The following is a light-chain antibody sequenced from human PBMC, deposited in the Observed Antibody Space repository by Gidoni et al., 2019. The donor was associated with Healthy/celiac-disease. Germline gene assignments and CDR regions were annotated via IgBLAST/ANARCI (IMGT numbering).Light chain of an antibody. CDR3: QQYNNWPSALT. CDR2: GAS. J-gene: IGKJ4*01. Sequence: EIVMTQSPAPLSVSPGERATLSCRASQSVSSNLAWYQQKPGQAPRLRIYGASTRATGIPARFSGSGSGTEFTLPISSLQSEDFAVYYCQQYNNWPSALTFGGGTKVEIK. V-gene: IGKV3-15*01. CDR1: QSVSSN.